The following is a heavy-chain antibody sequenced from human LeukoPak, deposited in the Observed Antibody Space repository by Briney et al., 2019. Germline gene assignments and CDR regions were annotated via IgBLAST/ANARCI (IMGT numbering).Heavy chain of an antibody. CDR2: INHSGST. V-gene: IGHV4-34*01. CDR3: ARGLHCSSTSCSGYYGMDV. CDR1: GGSFSGYY. D-gene: IGHD2-2*01. J-gene: IGHJ6*02. Sequence: SETLSLTCAIYGGSFSGYYWSWIRQPPGKGLEWIGEINHSGSTNYNPSLKSRVTISVDTSKNQFSLKLSSVTAADTAVYYCARGLHCSSTSCSGYYGMDVWGQGTTVTVSS.